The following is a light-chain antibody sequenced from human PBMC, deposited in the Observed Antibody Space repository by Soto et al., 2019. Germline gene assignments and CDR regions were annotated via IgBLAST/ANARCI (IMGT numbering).Light chain of an antibody. CDR3: QEGFFTLGT. CDR2: GAS. Sequence: DIQMTQSPSSLSASVGDRVTITCRASQYIGDFLNWYQQTPGKAPKLLIFGASNLHIGVPSRFSGSGSGTEFTLTINNLQREDFATYYCQEGFFTLGTFGRGTKVNIK. CDR1: QYIGDF. V-gene: IGKV1-39*01. J-gene: IGKJ1*01.